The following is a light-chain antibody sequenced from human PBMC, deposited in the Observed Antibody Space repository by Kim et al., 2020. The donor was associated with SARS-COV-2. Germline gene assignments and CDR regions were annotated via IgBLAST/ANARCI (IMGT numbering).Light chain of an antibody. V-gene: IGKV3-15*01. CDR3: HQYNDWWT. Sequence: EIVMTQSPATLSVSPGEGVTLSCRASQSVRNNLAWYQQRPGQAPRLLIYGASTRATGIPARFSGSGSGTEFTLTISSLQSEDVAIYHCHQYNDWWTFGQGTKVEIK. CDR2: GAS. J-gene: IGKJ1*01. CDR1: QSVRNN.